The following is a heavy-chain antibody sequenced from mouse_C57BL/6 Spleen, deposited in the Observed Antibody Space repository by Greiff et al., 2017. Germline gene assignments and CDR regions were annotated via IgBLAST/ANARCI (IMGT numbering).Heavy chain of an antibody. D-gene: IGHD1-1*01. Sequence: QVQLQQPGAELVRPGTSVKLSCKASGYTFTSYWMHWVKQRPGQGLEWIGVIDPSDSYTNYNQKFKGKATLTVDTSSSTAYMQLSSLTSEDSAVYYCARGGITTVVATANSYWYFDVWGTGTTVTVSS. CDR2: IDPSDSYT. J-gene: IGHJ1*03. V-gene: IGHV1-59*01. CDR1: GYTFTSYW. CDR3: ARGGITTVVATANSYWYFDV.